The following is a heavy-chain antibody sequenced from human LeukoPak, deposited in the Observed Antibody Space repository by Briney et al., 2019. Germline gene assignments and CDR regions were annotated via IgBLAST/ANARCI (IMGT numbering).Heavy chain of an antibody. V-gene: IGHV4-34*01. D-gene: IGHD5-18*01. CDR3: ARKSGDTAMAKDYYYYMDV. Sequence: SETLSLTCAVYGGSFSGYYWSWIRQPPGKGLEWIGEINHSGSTNYNPSLKSRVTISVDTSKNQFSLKLCSVTAADTAVYYCARKSGDTAMAKDYYYYMDVWGKGTTVTVSS. J-gene: IGHJ6*03. CDR1: GGSFSGYY. CDR2: INHSGST.